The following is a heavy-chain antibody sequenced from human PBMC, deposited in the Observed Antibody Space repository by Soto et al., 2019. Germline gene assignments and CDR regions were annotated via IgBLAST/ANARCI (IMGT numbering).Heavy chain of an antibody. J-gene: IGHJ4*02. CDR2: ITHNGGT. D-gene: IGHD1-26*01. CDR1: GGSFSGYS. V-gene: IGHV4-34*01. Sequence: QVQLQQWGAGLLKPSETLSLTCAVSGGSFSGYSWSWIHQPPGKGLEWIGEITHNGGTNYNPSLKSRVAISVDTSKKQLSLNLSSVTAADTAVYYCARGPYSASHSDYWGQGTLVTVSS. CDR3: ARGPYSASHSDY.